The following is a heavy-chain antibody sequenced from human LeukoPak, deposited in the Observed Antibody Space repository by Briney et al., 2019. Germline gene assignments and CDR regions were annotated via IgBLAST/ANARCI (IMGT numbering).Heavy chain of an antibody. Sequence: SETLSLTCTVSGGSISSSNYYWGWIRQPPGKGLEWIGSIYYSGSTYYNPSLKSRVTISVDTSKNQFSLKLSSVTAADTAVYYCARETYNFWSGYYTGIEYYYMDVWGKGTTVTVSS. V-gene: IGHV4-39*07. CDR1: GGSISSSNYY. CDR3: ARETYNFWSGYYTGIEYYYMDV. D-gene: IGHD3-3*01. J-gene: IGHJ6*03. CDR2: IYYSGST.